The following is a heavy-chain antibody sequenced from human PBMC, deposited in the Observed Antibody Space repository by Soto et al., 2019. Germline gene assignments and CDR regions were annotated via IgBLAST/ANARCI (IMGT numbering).Heavy chain of an antibody. V-gene: IGHV3-23*01. D-gene: IGHD3-3*01. CDR3: AKDMKGPDYDCWSGYGMDV. CDR2: ISGSGGST. Sequence: GGSLRLSCAASGFTFSSYAMSWVRQAPGKGLEWVSAISGSGGSTYYADSVKGRFTISRDNSKNTLYLQMNSLRAEDTAVYYCAKDMKGPDYDCWSGYGMDVWGQGTTVTVSS. CDR1: GFTFSSYA. J-gene: IGHJ6*02.